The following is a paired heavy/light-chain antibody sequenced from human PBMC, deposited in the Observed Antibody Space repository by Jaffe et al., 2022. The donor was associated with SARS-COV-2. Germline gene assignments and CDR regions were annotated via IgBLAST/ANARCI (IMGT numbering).Heavy chain of an antibody. CDR1: GGSISSRSYF. J-gene: IGHJ2*01. D-gene: IGHD3-22*01. Sequence: QLQLQESGPGLVKSSETLSLTCTLSGGSISSRSYFWGWVRQPPGKGLEWIGTIYYSGRTYYNPSLQSRVTVSADTSKTQFSLKLSSVTAADTAIYYCARQASGDNYYASYWYFDIWGRGTQVTVSS. CDR2: IYYSGRT. CDR3: ARQASGDNYYASYWYFDI. V-gene: IGHV4-39*01.
Light chain of an antibody. CDR2: EDN. CDR3: GTWDGSLTTVV. V-gene: IGLV1-51*02. Sequence: QSVLTQPPSVSAAPGQKVAISCSGSSSNIENNYVSWYQRLPGTAPKLLIYEDNKRPSGIPDRFSGSKSGTSATLGITGLQTGDEADYYCGTWDGSLTTVVFGGGTKLTVL. J-gene: IGLJ2*01. CDR1: SSNIENNY.